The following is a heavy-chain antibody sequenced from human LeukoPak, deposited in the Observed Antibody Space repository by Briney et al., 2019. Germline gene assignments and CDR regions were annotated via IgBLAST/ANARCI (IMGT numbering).Heavy chain of an antibody. CDR2: INPTGTGT. CDR3: ARDSYYDSSGSVDY. CDR1: GYTFTNYY. Sequence: ASVKVSCKASGYTFTNYYMHWVRQAPGQGLEWIGLINPTGTGTNYAQRFQGRVTMTRDTSTSTVYMELSSLRSEDTAVYFCARDSYYDSSGSVDYWGQGTLVTVSS. J-gene: IGHJ4*02. V-gene: IGHV1-46*01. D-gene: IGHD3-22*01.